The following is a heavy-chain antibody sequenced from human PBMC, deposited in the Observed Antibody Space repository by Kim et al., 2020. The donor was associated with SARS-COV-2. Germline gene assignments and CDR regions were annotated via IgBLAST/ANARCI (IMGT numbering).Heavy chain of an antibody. J-gene: IGHJ6*02. Sequence: SETLSLTCTVSGGSISSSSYYWGWIRQPPGKGLEWIGSIYYSGSTYYNPSLKSRVTISVDTSKNQFSLKLSSVTAADTAVYYCASLGSSGRPYYYYYYCIDVWGQGTTVTVSS. V-gene: IGHV4-39*01. CDR2: IYYSGST. CDR1: GGSISSSSYY. D-gene: IGHD6-19*01. CDR3: ASLGSSGRPYYYYYYCIDV.